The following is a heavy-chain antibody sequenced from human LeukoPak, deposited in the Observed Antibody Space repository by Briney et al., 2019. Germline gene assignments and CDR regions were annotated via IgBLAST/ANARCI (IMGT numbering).Heavy chain of an antibody. J-gene: IGHJ3*02. CDR1: GGSFSGYY. V-gene: IGHV4-34*01. D-gene: IGHD6-6*01. CDR2: INHSGST. CDR3: ARDSSSFNDAFDI. Sequence: SETLSLTCAVYGGSFSGYYWSWIRQPPGKGLEWIGEINHSGSTNYNPSLKSRVTISVNTSKDQFSLKLSSVTAADTAVYYCARDSSSFNDAFDIWGQGTMVTVSS.